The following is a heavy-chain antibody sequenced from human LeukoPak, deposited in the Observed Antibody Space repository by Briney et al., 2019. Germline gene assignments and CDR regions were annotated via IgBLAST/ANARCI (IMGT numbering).Heavy chain of an antibody. D-gene: IGHD2-21*02. Sequence: ASQTLSLTCTVSGGSISIGGYYWSWIRQPPGKGLEWIGEINHSGSTNYNPSLKSRVTISVDTSKNQFSLKLSSVTAADTAVYYCARGLPTYNWFDPWGQGTLVTVSS. J-gene: IGHJ5*02. V-gene: IGHV4-34*01. CDR1: GGSISIGGYY. CDR2: INHSGST. CDR3: ARGLPTYNWFDP.